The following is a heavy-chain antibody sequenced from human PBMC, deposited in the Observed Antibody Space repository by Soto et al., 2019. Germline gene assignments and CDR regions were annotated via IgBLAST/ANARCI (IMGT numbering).Heavy chain of an antibody. Sequence: EVQLLESGGGVVQPGGSLTLSCAVSGFSFSAYGMSWVRQAPGKGLEWISFISGGGGTIYYADSVKGRFISSRDNSKNTLYLQMTSLSVDDTAVYYCAKDRGNGDTPNIYSYYGIEVWGQGTTVTVSS. D-gene: IGHD4-17*01. CDR2: ISGGGGTI. CDR3: AKDRGNGDTPNIYSYYGIEV. CDR1: GFSFSAYG. V-gene: IGHV3-23*01. J-gene: IGHJ6*02.